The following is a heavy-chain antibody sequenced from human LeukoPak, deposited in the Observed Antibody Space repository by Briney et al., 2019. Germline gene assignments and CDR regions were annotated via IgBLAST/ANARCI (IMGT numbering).Heavy chain of an antibody. Sequence: SVKVSCKASGGTFSSYSISWVRQAPGQGLEWMGRIIPVLGIANYAQKFRGRVTITAEKSTSTAYMELSSLRSEDTAVYYCARAGTVVVAENWFDPSGPGTLVTVSS. CDR3: ARAGTVVVAENWFDP. CDR2: IIPVLGIA. J-gene: IGHJ5*02. D-gene: IGHD2-15*01. V-gene: IGHV1-69*04. CDR1: GGTFSSYS.